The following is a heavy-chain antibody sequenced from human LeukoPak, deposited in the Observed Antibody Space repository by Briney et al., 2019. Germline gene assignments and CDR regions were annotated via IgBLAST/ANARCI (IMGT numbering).Heavy chain of an antibody. CDR3: AHTGFGWHDAFDI. CDR2: IYWNDDK. Sequence: PSETLSLTCSVSGGSMSGYYWSWIRQPPGKGLEWLALIYWNDDKRYSPSLKSRLTITKDTSKNQVVLTMTNMDPVDTATYYCAHTGFGWHDAFDIWGQGTMVTVSS. D-gene: IGHD6-19*01. J-gene: IGHJ3*02. V-gene: IGHV2-5*01. CDR1: GGSMSGYY.